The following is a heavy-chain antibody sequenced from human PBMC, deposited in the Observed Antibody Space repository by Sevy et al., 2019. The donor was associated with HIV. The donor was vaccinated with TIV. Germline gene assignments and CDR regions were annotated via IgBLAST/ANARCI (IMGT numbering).Heavy chain of an antibody. CDR1: GFTFSGSA. V-gene: IGHV3-73*01. J-gene: IGHJ4*02. CDR2: IRSKANTYAT. Sequence: GGFLRLSCAASGFTFSGSAMHWVRQASGKGLEWVGRIRSKANTYATAYASSVKGRFTISRDDSTNTAYLQMNSLKTEDTAVYYCTSSDFITAAGPFDYWGQGTLVTVSS. D-gene: IGHD6-13*01. CDR3: TSSDFITAAGPFDY.